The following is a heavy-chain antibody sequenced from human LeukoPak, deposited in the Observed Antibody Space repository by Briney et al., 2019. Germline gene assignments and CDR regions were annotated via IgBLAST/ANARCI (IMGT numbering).Heavy chain of an antibody. Sequence: ASVTVSFTASGYTFTSYYMHWVRQAPGQGLEWMGIINPSGGSTSYAQKFQGRVTMTEDTSTDTAYMELSSLRSEDTAVYYCATVRQGRAYYYGMDVWGQGTTVTVSS. V-gene: IGHV1-46*01. CDR1: GYTFTSYY. J-gene: IGHJ6*02. CDR3: ATVRQGRAYYYGMDV. CDR2: INPSGGST.